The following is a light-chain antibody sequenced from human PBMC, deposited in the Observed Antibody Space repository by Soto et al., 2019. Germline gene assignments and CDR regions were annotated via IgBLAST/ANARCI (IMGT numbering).Light chain of an antibody. J-gene: IGLJ2*01. Sequence: QAVVTQSPSASASLGASVKLTCTLSSGHSTYAIAWHQQQPEKGPRYLMKLKSDGSHNKGDGIPDRFSGSSSGAERYLTISSLQSEDEADYYCQTWGTGIVVFGGGTKLTVL. CDR2: LKSDGSH. V-gene: IGLV4-69*01. CDR1: SGHSTYA. CDR3: QTWGTGIVV.